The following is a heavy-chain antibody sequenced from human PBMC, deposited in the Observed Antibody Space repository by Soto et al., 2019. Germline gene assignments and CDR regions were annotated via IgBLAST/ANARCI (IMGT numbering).Heavy chain of an antibody. V-gene: IGHV4-39*01. CDR3: VGIYRNDYYYTDV. CDR2: IHSGGSS. J-gene: IGHJ6*03. D-gene: IGHD5-12*01. CDR1: GGSIRSSNYY. Sequence: QLRLQESGPGLLRPSETLSLTCTVSGGSIRSSNYYWGWVRQPPGGGLEWIGTIHSGGSSYYNPSLKSRATMSADTSTNKFSLKLTSVTAADTAVYYYVGIYRNDYYYTDVWGKGTTVTVSS.